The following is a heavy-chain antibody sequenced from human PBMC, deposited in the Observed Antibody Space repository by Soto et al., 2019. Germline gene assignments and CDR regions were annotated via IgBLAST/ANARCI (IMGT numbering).Heavy chain of an antibody. CDR2: ISAYNGNT. Sequence: QVQLVQSGAEVKKPGASVKVSCKASGYTFTSYGISWVRQAPGQGLEWMGWISAYNGNTNYAQKLQGRVTMTTGTSASTAYMELRSLRSDDTAVYYCAREAVVVPAAPDAFDIWGQGTMVTVSS. CDR3: AREAVVVPAAPDAFDI. D-gene: IGHD2-2*01. V-gene: IGHV1-18*04. CDR1: GYTFTSYG. J-gene: IGHJ3*02.